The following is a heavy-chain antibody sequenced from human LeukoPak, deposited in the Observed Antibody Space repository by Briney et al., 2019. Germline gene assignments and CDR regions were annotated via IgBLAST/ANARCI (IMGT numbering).Heavy chain of an antibody. Sequence: GGSLRLSCAASGFTFSSYGMHWVRQAPGKGLEWVAVIWYDGSNKYYADSVKGRFTISRDNFKNTLYLQMNSLRAEDTAVYYCARVPFLTGFYYMDVWGKGTTVTVSS. J-gene: IGHJ6*03. D-gene: IGHD3-9*01. CDR3: ARVPFLTGFYYMDV. V-gene: IGHV3-33*01. CDR1: GFTFSSYG. CDR2: IWYDGSNK.